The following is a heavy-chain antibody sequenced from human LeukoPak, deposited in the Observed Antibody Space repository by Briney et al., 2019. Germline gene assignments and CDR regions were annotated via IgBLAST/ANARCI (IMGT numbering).Heavy chain of an antibody. Sequence: GGSLRLSCAASGFTFSSYSMNWVRQAPGKGLEWVSYISSSSSTIYYADSVKGRFTISRDNAKNSLYLQMSSLRDEDTAVYYCARSYGDYTPDYWGQGTLVTVSS. CDR1: GFTFSSYS. V-gene: IGHV3-48*02. CDR2: ISSSSSTI. D-gene: IGHD4-17*01. J-gene: IGHJ4*02. CDR3: ARSYGDYTPDY.